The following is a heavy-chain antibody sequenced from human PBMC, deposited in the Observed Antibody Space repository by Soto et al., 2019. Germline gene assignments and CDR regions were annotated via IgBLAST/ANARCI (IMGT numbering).Heavy chain of an antibody. CDR3: ARGRVVVRGVRAADFDY. CDR2: ISSSSSYI. V-gene: IGHV3-21*01. D-gene: IGHD3-10*02. CDR1: GFTFSSYS. Sequence: LRLSCAASGFTFSSYSMNWVRQAPGKGLEWVSSISSSSSYIYYADSVKGRFTISRDNAKNSLYLQMNSLRAEDTAVYYCARGRVVVRGVRAADFDYWGQGTLVTVSS. J-gene: IGHJ4*02.